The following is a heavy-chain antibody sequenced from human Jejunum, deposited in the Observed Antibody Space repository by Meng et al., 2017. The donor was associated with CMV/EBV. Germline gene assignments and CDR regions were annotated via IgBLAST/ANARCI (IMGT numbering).Heavy chain of an antibody. CDR2: VYWDDDK. J-gene: IGHJ5*02. CDR1: FSLTTSGVG. V-gene: IGHV2-5*02. D-gene: IGHD6-13*01. CDR3: ARSGGSTWYEENNWFDP. Sequence: FSLTTSGVGVGWIRQPPGKALEWLALVYWDDDKRYNPSLKSRLTITRDTSKNQVVLIMTNMDPVDTATYYCARSGGSTWYEENNWFDPWGQETLVTVSS.